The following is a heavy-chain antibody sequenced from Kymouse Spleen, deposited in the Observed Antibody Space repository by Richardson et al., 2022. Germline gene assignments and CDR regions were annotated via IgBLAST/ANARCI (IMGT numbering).Heavy chain of an antibody. CDR2: ISGSGGST. D-gene: IGHD3-3*01. CDR3: AKDRATIFGVVIHYYYGMDV. Sequence: EVQLVESGGGLVQPGGSLRLSCAASGFTFSSYAMSWVRQAPGKGLEWVSAISGSGGSTYYADSVKGRFTISRDNSKNTLYLQMNSLRAEDTAVYYCAKDRATIFGVVIHYYYGMDVWGQGTTVTVSS. V-gene: IGHV3-23*04. CDR1: GFTFSSYA. J-gene: IGHJ6*02.